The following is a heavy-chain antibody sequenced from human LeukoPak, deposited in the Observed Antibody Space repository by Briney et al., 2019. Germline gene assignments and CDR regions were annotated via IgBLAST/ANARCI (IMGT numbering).Heavy chain of an antibody. Sequence: PGGSLRLSCAASGFTFDDYAMHWVRQAPGKGLEWVSGISWNSGSIGYADSVKGRFTISRDNAKNSLYLQMNSLRAEDMALYYCAKGATVTTLSYFDYWGQGTLVTVSS. J-gene: IGHJ4*02. V-gene: IGHV3-9*03. CDR2: ISWNSGSI. D-gene: IGHD4-11*01. CDR3: AKGATVTTLSYFDY. CDR1: GFTFDDYA.